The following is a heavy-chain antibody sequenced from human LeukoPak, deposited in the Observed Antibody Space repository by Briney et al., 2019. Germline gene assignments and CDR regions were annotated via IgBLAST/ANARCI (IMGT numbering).Heavy chain of an antibody. CDR1: GFTFSSYS. J-gene: IGHJ4*02. V-gene: IGHV3-21*01. Sequence: GGSLRLSCAASGFTFSSYSMNWVRQAPGKGLEWVSSISSSSSYIYYADSVKGRFTISRDDSKNTLYLQMSALKTEDTAVYYCAVKRKAVKSSAVPSQGDWGRGTLVTDSS. D-gene: IGHD3-16*01. CDR2: ISSSSSYI. CDR3: AVKRKAVKSSAVPSQGD.